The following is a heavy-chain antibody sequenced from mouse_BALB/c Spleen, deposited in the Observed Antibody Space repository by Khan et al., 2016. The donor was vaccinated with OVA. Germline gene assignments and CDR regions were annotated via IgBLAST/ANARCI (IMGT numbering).Heavy chain of an antibody. CDR1: GYTFTSDY. J-gene: IGHJ3*01. D-gene: IGHD2-2*01. CDR2: INPSSGGT. CDR3: SRSGYGSFAY. Sequence: QVQLQQSGAELVKPGASVRLSCKASGYTFTSDYLYWVKQRPGQGLEWIGDINPSSGGTNFNEKFKSKATLTVDKSSSTAYIQLNSLTSEDSAVYYFSRSGYGSFAYWGQGTLVTVPA. V-gene: IGHV1S81*02.